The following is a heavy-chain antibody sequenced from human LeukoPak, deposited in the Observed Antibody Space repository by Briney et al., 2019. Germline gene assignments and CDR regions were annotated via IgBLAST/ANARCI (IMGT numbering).Heavy chain of an antibody. CDR1: GYTFTSYY. J-gene: IGHJ4*02. V-gene: IGHV1-46*01. D-gene: IGHD3-22*01. Sequence: GASVKVSCKASGYTFTSYYMHWVRQAPGQGLEWMGIINPSGGSTSYAQKFQGRVTMTRDTSTSTVYMELSSPRSEDTAVYYCARVAPRRDSSGYYFDYWGQGTLVTVSS. CDR2: INPSGGST. CDR3: ARVAPRRDSSGYYFDY.